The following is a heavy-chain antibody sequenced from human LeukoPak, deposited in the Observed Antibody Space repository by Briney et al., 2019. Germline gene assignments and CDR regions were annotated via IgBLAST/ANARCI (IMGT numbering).Heavy chain of an antibody. CDR1: GFTFSSYA. J-gene: IGHJ4*02. D-gene: IGHD5-24*01. CDR2: ISGSGSST. CDR3: AKRDGYNSNPLKD. V-gene: IGHV3-23*01. Sequence: GGSLRLSCAASGFTFSSYAMSWVRQAPGKGLEWVSAISGSGSSTYYADSVKGRFTISRDNSKNTLYLQMDSLRAEDTALYYCAKRDGYNSNPLKDWGQGTLVTVSS.